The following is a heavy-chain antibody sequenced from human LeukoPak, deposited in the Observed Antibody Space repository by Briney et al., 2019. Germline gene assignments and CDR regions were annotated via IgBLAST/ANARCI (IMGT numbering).Heavy chain of an antibody. CDR3: ARGLSRLD. J-gene: IGHJ4*02. Sequence: PSETLSLTCAVSGGYFSGYYWSWIRKPPGKGLEWIGEINHSGSTNYHPSLKSRVTISVDASKNQFSLKLSSVTAADTAVYYCARGLSRLDWGQGTLVTVSS. CDR2: INHSGST. D-gene: IGHD5-12*01. V-gene: IGHV4-34*01. CDR1: GGYFSGYY.